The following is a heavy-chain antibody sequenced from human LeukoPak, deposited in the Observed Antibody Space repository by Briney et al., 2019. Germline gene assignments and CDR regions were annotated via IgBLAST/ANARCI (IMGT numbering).Heavy chain of an antibody. CDR2: ISSSGSTI. D-gene: IGHD6-19*01. J-gene: IGHJ4*02. CDR3: ARRVGSGWDKYDY. V-gene: IGHV3-11*01. CDR1: GFTFSDYY. Sequence: PGGSLRLSCAASGFTFSDYYMSWIRQAPGKGLEWVSYISSSGSTIYYADSVKGRFTISRNNAKNSLYLQMNSLRAEDAAVYYCARRVGSGWDKYDYWGQGTLVTVSS.